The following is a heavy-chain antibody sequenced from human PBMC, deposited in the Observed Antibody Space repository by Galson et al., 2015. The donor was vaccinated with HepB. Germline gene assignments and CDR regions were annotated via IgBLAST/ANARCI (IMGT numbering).Heavy chain of an antibody. J-gene: IGHJ4*02. D-gene: IGHD5-24*01. Sequence: SLRLSCAASGFTFRTYAMSWVRQAPGKGLEWVSAITGIDGSTYYADSVKGRFTISRDISNNTLFLQMNSLRADDTAVYYCAKVPKWLQWGVWDSWGQGTLVTVSS. V-gene: IGHV3-23*01. CDR3: AKVPKWLQWGVWDS. CDR1: GFTFRTYA. CDR2: ITGIDGST.